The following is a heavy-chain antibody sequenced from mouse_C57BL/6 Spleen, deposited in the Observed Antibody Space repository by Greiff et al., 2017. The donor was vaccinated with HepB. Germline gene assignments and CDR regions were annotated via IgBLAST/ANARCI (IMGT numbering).Heavy chain of an antibody. D-gene: IGHD1-1*01. J-gene: IGHJ4*01. CDR2: IYPGDGDT. CDR1: GYAFSSSW. Sequence: VQLQQSGPELVKPGASVKISCKASGYAFSSSWMNWVKQRPGKGLEWIGRIYPGDGDTNYNGKFKGKATLTADKSSSTAYMQLSSLTSEDSAVYFCARSRYYGSSQAMDYWGQGTSVTVSS. CDR3: ARSRYYGSSQAMDY. V-gene: IGHV1-82*01.